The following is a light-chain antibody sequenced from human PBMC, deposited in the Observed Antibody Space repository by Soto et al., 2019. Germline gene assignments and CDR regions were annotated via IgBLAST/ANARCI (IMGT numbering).Light chain of an antibody. V-gene: IGKV1-5*01. CDR1: QSIGTW. Sequence: DIHMTQSPSPLSASVGDRVTITCRASQSIGTWMAWYQQKPGEAPKFLIYDVSTLDSGVPSRFSGSGSGTEFTLTISGLQPDDFATYYCQQYSSFSLTFGQGTKVDIK. J-gene: IGKJ1*01. CDR2: DVS. CDR3: QQYSSFSLT.